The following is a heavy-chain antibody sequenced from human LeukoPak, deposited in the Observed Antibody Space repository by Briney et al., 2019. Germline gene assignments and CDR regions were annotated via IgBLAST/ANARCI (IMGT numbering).Heavy chain of an antibody. J-gene: IGHJ4*02. CDR2: ISSGSSYT. V-gene: IGHV3-21*01. Sequence: YPGGSLRLSCAASGFTFSTYAMNWVRQAPGKGLECVSSISSGSSYTYYADSVKGRFTISRDNAKNSLYLQMNSLRAEDTAVYYCVSIHNYAPCWGQGTLVTVSS. CDR1: GFTFSTYA. CDR3: VSIHNYAPC. D-gene: IGHD5-18*01.